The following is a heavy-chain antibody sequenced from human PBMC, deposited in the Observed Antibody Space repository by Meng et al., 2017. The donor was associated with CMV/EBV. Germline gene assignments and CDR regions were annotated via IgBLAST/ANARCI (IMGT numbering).Heavy chain of an antibody. CDR2: ISSSSSYI. CDR1: GFTFSSYS. Sequence: GESLKISCAASGFTFSSYSMNWVRQAPGKGLEWVSSISSSSSYIYYADSVKGRFTISRDNAKNSLYLQMNSLRAEDTAVYYCARDNDFWSGYYQYYYYYYGMDVWGQGTTVTVSS. V-gene: IGHV3-21*01. CDR3: ARDNDFWSGYYQYYYYYYGMDV. D-gene: IGHD3-3*01. J-gene: IGHJ6*02.